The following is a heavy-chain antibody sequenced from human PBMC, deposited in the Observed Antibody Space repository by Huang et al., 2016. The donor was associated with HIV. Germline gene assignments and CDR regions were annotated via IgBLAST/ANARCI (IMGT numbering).Heavy chain of an antibody. J-gene: IGHJ4*02. Sequence: RLQESGPGLVKTSETLSLTCTVSGGSISSHYWTWIRQHPGKGLQWIGNIYYSGRTDYNPSLKSRVTISVDPSKTHFSLKLESVSAADTAVYFCARDTSMAKFDFWGQGALVTVSS. CDR1: GGSISSHY. CDR3: ARDTSMAKFDF. V-gene: IGHV4-59*11. D-gene: IGHD2-8*01. CDR2: IYYSGRT.